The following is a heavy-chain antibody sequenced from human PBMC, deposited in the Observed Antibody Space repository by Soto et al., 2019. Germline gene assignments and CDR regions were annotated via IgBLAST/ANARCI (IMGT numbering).Heavy chain of an antibody. J-gene: IGHJ6*02. D-gene: IGHD2-15*01. CDR2: ISSSSSYI. Sequence: LRLSCAASGFTFSSYSMNWVRQAPGKGLEWVSSISSSSSYIYYADSVKGRFTISRDNAKNSLYLQMNSLRAEDTAVYYCARDFEDIVVVVAATPGSGMDVWGQGTTVTVS. CDR1: GFTFSSYS. CDR3: ARDFEDIVVVVAATPGSGMDV. V-gene: IGHV3-21*01.